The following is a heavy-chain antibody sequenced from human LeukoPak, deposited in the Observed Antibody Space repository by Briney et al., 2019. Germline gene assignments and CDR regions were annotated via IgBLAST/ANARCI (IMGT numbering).Heavy chain of an antibody. CDR1: GFTFSNFA. CDR3: AKRRSGVVAAAPDFDY. CDR2: IGGGGAST. Sequence: GGSLRLSCAASGFTFSNFAMSWVRQAPGKGLEWVSAIGGGGASTYYADSVRGRFTISGDNSKNTLSLQMNSLRAEDTAVYYCAKRRSGVVAAAPDFDYWGQGTLVTVSS. J-gene: IGHJ4*02. D-gene: IGHD2-2*01. V-gene: IGHV3-23*01.